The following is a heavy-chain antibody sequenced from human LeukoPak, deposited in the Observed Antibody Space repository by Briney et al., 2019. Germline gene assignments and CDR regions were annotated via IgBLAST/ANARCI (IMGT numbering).Heavy chain of an antibody. CDR2: IHLSDFEI. Sequence: GESLKISCKGSGYNLMNYWIGWARQMPGKGLEWMAFIHLSDFEIRYRPSFQSQVTISADNSISTAYLQWSSLKASDTAMYYCALGKHGDSWYDPWGQGTLVIVSS. CDR3: ALGKHGDSWYDP. CDR1: GYNLMNYW. J-gene: IGHJ5*02. D-gene: IGHD2-21*02. V-gene: IGHV5-51*01.